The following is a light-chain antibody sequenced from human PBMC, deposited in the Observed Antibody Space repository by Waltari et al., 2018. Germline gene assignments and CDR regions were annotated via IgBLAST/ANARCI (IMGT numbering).Light chain of an antibody. Sequence: QSALTQPRSVSGSPGQSVTNSCPGTSSDVGANNFVSWYQPHPDKAPKLIIYDINKRPSGVPDRFSGSKSGNTASLTISGLQAEDEADYYCCSCVGRNIYWVFGGGTKLTVL. J-gene: IGLJ3*02. CDR3: CSCVGRNIYWV. V-gene: IGLV2-11*01. CDR2: DIN. CDR1: SSDVGANNF.